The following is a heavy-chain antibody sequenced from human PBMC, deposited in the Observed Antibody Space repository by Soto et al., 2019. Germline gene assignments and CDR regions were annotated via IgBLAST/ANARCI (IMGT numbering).Heavy chain of an antibody. CDR2: VSAYTGET. Sequence: ASVKVSCKASGYIFTSYTVTLVRQAPGQGLEWMGWVSAYTGETQYAQRFHGTVTMTTNTSTSTAYMEMRSLKSDDTAVYYYGSGSHRYYYYGMEVWGQGTTVTVSS. CDR1: GYIFTSYT. V-gene: IGHV1-18*04. CDR3: GSGSHRYYYYGMEV. D-gene: IGHD3-10*01. J-gene: IGHJ6*02.